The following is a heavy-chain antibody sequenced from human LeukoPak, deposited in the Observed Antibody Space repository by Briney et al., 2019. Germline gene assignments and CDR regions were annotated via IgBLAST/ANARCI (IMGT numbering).Heavy chain of an antibody. CDR1: GYTFTGYY. D-gene: IGHD6-13*01. Sequence: ASVKVSCKASGYTFTGYYMHWVRQAPGQGLEWMGWINPNSGGTNYAQKFQGRVTMTRDTSISTAYMELSRLRSDDTAVYYCARVRYSSSWSLDYWGQGTLVTVSS. J-gene: IGHJ4*02. CDR2: INPNSGGT. CDR3: ARVRYSSSWSLDY. V-gene: IGHV1-2*02.